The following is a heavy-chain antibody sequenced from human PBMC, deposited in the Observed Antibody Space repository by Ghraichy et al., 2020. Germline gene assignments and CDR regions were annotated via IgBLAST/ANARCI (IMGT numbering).Heavy chain of an antibody. CDR1: GYSFSSGYW. CDR2: IFYSGDT. J-gene: IGHJ4*02. Sequence: SETLSLTCGVSGYSFSSGYWWGWIRQPPGKGLEWVGYIFYSGDTYYNPSLKSRITMSVDTSKNQFSLSLNSVTAVDTAVYYCARYSSSPGAHYFDSWGQGILVTVSS. D-gene: IGHD6-13*01. CDR3: ARYSSSPGAHYFDS. V-gene: IGHV4-28*01.